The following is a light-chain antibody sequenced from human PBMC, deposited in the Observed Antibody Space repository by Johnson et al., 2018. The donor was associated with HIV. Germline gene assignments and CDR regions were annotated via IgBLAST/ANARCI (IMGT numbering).Light chain of an antibody. CDR2: ENN. J-gene: IGLJ1*01. CDR3: GTWDSSLSAYV. CDR1: SSNIGNKY. V-gene: IGLV1-51*02. Sequence: QSVLTQPPSVSAAPGQKVTNSCSGSSSNIGNKYVSWYQQLPGTAPKLLIYENNKRPSGIPDQFSGSKSGTSATLGITGLQTGDEADYYCGTWDSSLSAYVFGTGTKVTVL.